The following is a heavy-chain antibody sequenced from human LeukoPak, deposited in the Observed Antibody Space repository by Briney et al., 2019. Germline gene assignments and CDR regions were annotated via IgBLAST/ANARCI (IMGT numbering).Heavy chain of an antibody. CDR2: IIPILGIA. Sequence: SVKVSCKASGGTFSSYAISWVRQAPGQGLEWMGRIIPILGIANYAQKFQGRVTITADKSTSTAYMELSGLRSEDTAVYYCARDGDTAMVTMDYWGQGTLVTVSS. CDR1: GGTFSSYA. V-gene: IGHV1-69*04. CDR3: ARDGDTAMVTMDY. D-gene: IGHD5-18*01. J-gene: IGHJ4*02.